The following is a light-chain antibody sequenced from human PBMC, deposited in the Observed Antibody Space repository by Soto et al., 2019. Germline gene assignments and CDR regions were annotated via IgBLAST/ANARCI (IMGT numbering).Light chain of an antibody. V-gene: IGLV2-8*01. CDR1: STDVGGYNY. J-gene: IGLJ1*01. Sequence: QSALTQPPSASGSPGPSVTLSCTGTSTDVGGYNYVSWYQQHPGKAPKLMIYEVNKRPSGVPDRFSGSKSGNTASLTVSGLQAEDEADYYCSSFAVSNSFVFGTGTKLTVL. CDR2: EVN. CDR3: SSFAVSNSFV.